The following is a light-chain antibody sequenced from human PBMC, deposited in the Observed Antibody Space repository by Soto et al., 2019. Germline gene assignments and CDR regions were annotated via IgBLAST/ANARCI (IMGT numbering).Light chain of an antibody. V-gene: IGKV1-5*03. CDR1: QSINNR. Sequence: DIQMTQSPSTLSASVGDRVTITCRASQSINNRLAWYQQKPGKAPNLLIYEASSLEGGVPSRFSGSGSGTEFTLTISSLQPEDFASCYCQQYTSYPLTFGGGTKVDI. CDR3: QQYTSYPLT. CDR2: EAS. J-gene: IGKJ4*01.